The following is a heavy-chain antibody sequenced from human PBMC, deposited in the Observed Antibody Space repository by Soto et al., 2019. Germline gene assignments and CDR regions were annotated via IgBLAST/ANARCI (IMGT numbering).Heavy chain of an antibody. CDR1: GGSFSGYY. J-gene: IGHJ6*02. D-gene: IGHD6-25*01. CDR3: ARGFRLAEGMDV. V-gene: IGHV4-34*01. Sequence: QVQLQQWGAGLLKPSETLSLTCAVYGGSFSGYYWSWIRQPPGKGLEWIGEIYHSGSTNYNPSLKSRVTISVDTSKNQFSLKLSSVTAADTAVYYCARGFRLAEGMDVWGQGTTVTVSS. CDR2: IYHSGST.